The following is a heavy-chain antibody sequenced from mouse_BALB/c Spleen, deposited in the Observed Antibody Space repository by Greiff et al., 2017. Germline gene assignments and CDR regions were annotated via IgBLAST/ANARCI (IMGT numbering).Heavy chain of an antibody. CDR2: ISTYYGNT. Sequence: QVQLKESGPELVRPGVSVKISCKGSGYTFTDYAMHWVKQSHAKSLEWIGVISTYYGNTNYNQKFKGKATMTVDKSSSTAYMELARLTSEDSAIYYCARSDGPYWYFDVWGAGTTVTVSS. CDR3: ARSDGPYWYFDV. CDR1: GYTFTDYA. V-gene: IGHV1-67*01. J-gene: IGHJ1*01. D-gene: IGHD2-3*01.